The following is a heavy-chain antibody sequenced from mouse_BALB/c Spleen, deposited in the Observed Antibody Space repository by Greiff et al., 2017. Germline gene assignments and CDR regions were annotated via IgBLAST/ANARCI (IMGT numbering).Heavy chain of an antibody. CDR2: INPSTGYT. D-gene: IGHD2-4*01. Sequence: QVQLQQSGAELAKPGASVKMSCKASGYTFTSYWMHWVKQRPGQGLEWIGYINPSTGYTEYNQKFKDKATLTADKSSSTAYMQLSSLTSEDSAVYYCARYYEYDGWFAYWGQGTLVTVSA. CDR3: ARYYEYDGWFAY. CDR1: GYTFTSYW. V-gene: IGHV1-7*01. J-gene: IGHJ3*01.